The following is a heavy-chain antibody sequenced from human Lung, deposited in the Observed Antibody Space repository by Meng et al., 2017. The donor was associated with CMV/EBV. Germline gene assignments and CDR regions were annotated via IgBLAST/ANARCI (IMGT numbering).Heavy chain of an antibody. D-gene: IGHD3-3*01. CDR2: ISYDGSNK. J-gene: IGHJ6*02. Sequence: GGSLRLXCAASGFTFSSYAMHWVRQAPGKGLEWVAVISYDGSNKYYADSVKGRFTISRDNSKNTLYLQMNSLRAEDTAVYYCARDRYELRFLEWPPREYYGMDVWGQGTXVNGAS. CDR3: ARDRYELRFLEWPPREYYGMDV. CDR1: GFTFSSYA. V-gene: IGHV3-30-3*01.